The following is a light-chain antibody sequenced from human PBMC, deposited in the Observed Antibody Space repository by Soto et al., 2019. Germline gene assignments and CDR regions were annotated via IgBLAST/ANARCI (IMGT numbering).Light chain of an antibody. CDR3: QSYDSSLSGVV. CDR1: SSKIGAGYD. J-gene: IGLJ2*01. V-gene: IGLV1-40*01. CDR2: GNS. Sequence: QSVLTQPPSVSGAPGQRVTISCTGSSSKIGAGYDVHWYQQLPGTAPKLLIYGNSNRPSGVPDRFSGSKSGTSGSLAITGLQAEDEADYYCQSYDSSLSGVVFGGGTKLTVL.